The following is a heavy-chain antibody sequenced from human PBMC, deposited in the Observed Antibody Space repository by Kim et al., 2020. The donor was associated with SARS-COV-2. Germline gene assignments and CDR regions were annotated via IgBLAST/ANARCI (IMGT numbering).Heavy chain of an antibody. Sequence: SETLSLTCSVSGGSIISTTYYWGWIRQSPGKGLEWIASVYSSGKTYYNPSLQSRVTISVDTSKSQFSLEMTSVTASDAAVYYCVRIWAGTGDYYSY. CDR3: VRIWAGTGDYYSY. J-gene: IGHJ6*01. CDR2: VYSSGKT. D-gene: IGHD7-27*01. V-gene: IGHV4-39*01. CDR1: GGSIISTTYY.